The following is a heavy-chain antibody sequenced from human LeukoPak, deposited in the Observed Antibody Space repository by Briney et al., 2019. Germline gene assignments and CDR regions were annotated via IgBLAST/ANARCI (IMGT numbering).Heavy chain of an antibody. Sequence: SETLSLTCSVSAYSISSGDYGGWIRPPPGKGLEWIGSIDHSGSTYYKSSLKSRITISVDTSKNQFSLKLTSVTAADTAVYYCARSKAYYDSSGGRFYYYYMDVWGKGTTVTVSS. V-gene: IGHV4-38-2*02. D-gene: IGHD3-22*01. J-gene: IGHJ6*03. CDR2: IDHSGST. CDR3: ARSKAYYDSSGGRFYYYYMDV. CDR1: AYSISSGDY.